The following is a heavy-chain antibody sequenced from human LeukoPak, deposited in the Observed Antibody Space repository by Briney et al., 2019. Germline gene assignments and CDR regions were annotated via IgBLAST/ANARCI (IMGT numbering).Heavy chain of an antibody. CDR1: GFTFSSYG. V-gene: IGHV3-33*01. CDR3: ARDPSYYYGMDV. J-gene: IGHJ6*02. CDR2: IWYDGSNK. Sequence: PGGSLRLSCAASGFTFSSYGMHWVRQAPGKGLEWVAVIWYDGSNKYYADSVKGRFTISRDNSKNTLYLQMSSLRAEDTAVYYCARDPSYYYGMDVWGQGTTVTVSS.